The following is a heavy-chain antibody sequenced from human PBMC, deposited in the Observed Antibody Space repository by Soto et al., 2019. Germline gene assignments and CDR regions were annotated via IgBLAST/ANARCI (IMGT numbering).Heavy chain of an antibody. CDR3: AREVNSSPARGPNWFDP. D-gene: IGHD6-13*01. Sequence: QVQLQESGPGLVQPSGTLSLTCAVSGDSINNSHWWSWVRQTPGKGLEWIGETYHSGTTNYNPSLKTRVTISIEQSKNQFSLKMNSVTAADTAVYYCAREVNSSPARGPNWFDPWGQGTLVTVSS. V-gene: IGHV4-4*02. CDR2: TYHSGTT. J-gene: IGHJ5*02. CDR1: GDSINNSHW.